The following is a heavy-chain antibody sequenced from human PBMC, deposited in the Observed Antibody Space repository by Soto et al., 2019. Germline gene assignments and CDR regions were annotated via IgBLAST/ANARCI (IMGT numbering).Heavy chain of an antibody. D-gene: IGHD1-26*01. J-gene: IGHJ3*02. Sequence: GGSLRLSCAASGFTFDDYTMHWVRQAPGKGLEWVSLISWDGGSTYYADSVKGRFTISRDNSKNSLYLQMNSLRTEDTALYYCAKDGGGSYGDPFDIWGQGTMVTVSS. CDR3: AKDGGGSYGDPFDI. CDR2: ISWDGGST. CDR1: GFTFDDYT. V-gene: IGHV3-43*01.